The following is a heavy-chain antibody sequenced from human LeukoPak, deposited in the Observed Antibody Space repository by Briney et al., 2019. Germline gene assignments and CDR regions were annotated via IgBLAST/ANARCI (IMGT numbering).Heavy chain of an antibody. J-gene: IGHJ4*02. Sequence: SQTLSLXCTVSGGSISSGDYYWSWIRQPPVKGLEWIGYIYYSGSTYYNPSLKSRVTISVDTSKNQFSLKLSSVTAADTAVYYCARALPVGSYYFDYWGQGTLVTVSS. V-gene: IGHV4-30-4*08. CDR2: IYYSGST. D-gene: IGHD1-26*01. CDR3: ARALPVGSYYFDY. CDR1: GGSISSGDYY.